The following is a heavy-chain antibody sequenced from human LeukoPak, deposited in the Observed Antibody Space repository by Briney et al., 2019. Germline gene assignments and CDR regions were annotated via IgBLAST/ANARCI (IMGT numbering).Heavy chain of an antibody. CDR1: GGSISSSSYY. Sequence: SETLSLTCTVSGGSISSSSYYWGWIRQPPGKGLEWIGSIYYSGDTYYNPSLKSRVTISVDTSKNQFSLKLSSVTAADTAVYYCARGSRRLCSGGSCYSTDWFDPWGQGTLVTVSS. CDR3: ARGSRRLCSGGSCYSTDWFDP. J-gene: IGHJ5*02. V-gene: IGHV4-39*07. CDR2: IYYSGDT. D-gene: IGHD2-15*01.